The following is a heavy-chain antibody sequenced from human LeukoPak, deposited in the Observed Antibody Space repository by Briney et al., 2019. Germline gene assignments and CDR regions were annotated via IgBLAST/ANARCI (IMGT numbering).Heavy chain of an antibody. D-gene: IGHD3-10*01. CDR2: INSDGNSI. CDR1: GFTFSSYW. V-gene: IGHV3-74*01. J-gene: IGHJ4*02. Sequence: GGSLRLSCAASGFTFSSYWMHWVRQAPGKGLVWVSRINSDGNSIDYAGSVKGRFTISGDNAKNTLYLQMNSLRADDTAVYYCARRYYYDSGSYLYFFDFWGQGTLVTVSS. CDR3: ARRYYYDSGSYLYFFDF.